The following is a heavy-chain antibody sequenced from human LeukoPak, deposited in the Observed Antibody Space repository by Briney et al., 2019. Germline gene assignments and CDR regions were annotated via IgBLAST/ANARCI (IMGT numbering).Heavy chain of an antibody. J-gene: IGHJ3*02. D-gene: IGHD1-26*01. CDR3: ARDSGLDAFDI. Sequence: SETLSLTCTVSGGSIGSYYWSWIRQPPGKGLEWIGYNYHSGSPNYNPSLKSRVTISVDTSKNQFSLKLSSVTAADTAVYYCARDSGLDAFDIWGQGTMVTVSS. CDR2: NYHSGSP. CDR1: GGSIGSYY. V-gene: IGHV4-59*01.